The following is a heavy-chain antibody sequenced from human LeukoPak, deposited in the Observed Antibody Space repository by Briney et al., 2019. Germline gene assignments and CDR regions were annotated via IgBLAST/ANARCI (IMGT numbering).Heavy chain of an antibody. CDR3: ARQITNWVFDR. J-gene: IGHJ4*02. D-gene: IGHD7-27*01. V-gene: IGHV4-59*08. CDR2: IYHSGDT. CDR1: GGSISSYY. Sequence: PSETLSLTSSVSGGSISSYYWSWIRQPPGKGLEWIGYIYHSGDTRYNPYLKSRVTISLDTSKTQFSLHLNSVTAADTAVYYCARQITNWVFDRWGQGTRVTVAS.